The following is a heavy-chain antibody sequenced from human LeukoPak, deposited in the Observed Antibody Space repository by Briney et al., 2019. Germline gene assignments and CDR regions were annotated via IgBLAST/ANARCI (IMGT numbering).Heavy chain of an antibody. CDR3: AKGHKRWAYYGSSGYPIDY. V-gene: IGHV3-43*02. CDR1: GFTFDDYA. D-gene: IGHD3-22*01. CDR2: ISGDGGST. Sequence: PGGSLRLSCAASGFTFDDYAMHWVRQAPGRGLEWVSLISGDGGSTYYADSVKGRFTISRDNSKNSLYLEMNSLRTEDTALYYCAKGHKRWAYYGSSGYPIDYWGQGTLVTVSS. J-gene: IGHJ4*02.